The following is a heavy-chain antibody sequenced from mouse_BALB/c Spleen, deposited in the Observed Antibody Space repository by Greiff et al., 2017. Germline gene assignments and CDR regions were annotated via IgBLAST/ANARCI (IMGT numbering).Heavy chain of an antibody. CDR1: GYTFTDYW. D-gene: IGHD1-1*01. Sequence: QVQLQQPGAELVMPGASVKMSCKASGYTFTDYWMHWVKQRPGQGLEWIGAIDTSDSYTSYNQKFKGKATLTVVESSSTAYMQLSSLTSEDSAVYYCARVITTVVAPYAMDYWGQGTSVTVSS. CDR2: IDTSDSYT. V-gene: IGHV1-69*01. CDR3: ARVITTVVAPYAMDY. J-gene: IGHJ4*01.